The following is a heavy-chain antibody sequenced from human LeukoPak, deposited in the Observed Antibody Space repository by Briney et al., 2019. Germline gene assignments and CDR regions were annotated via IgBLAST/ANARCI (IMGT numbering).Heavy chain of an antibody. CDR2: INPNSGGT. J-gene: IGHJ4*02. Sequence: ASVKVSCKASGYTFTGYYMHWVRQAPGQGLEWMGWINPNSGGTNYAQKFQGRVTMTRDTSISTAYMELSRLRSDDTAVYYCAKSRELLWFGELLGTYYFDYWGQGTLVTVSS. CDR3: AKSRELLWFGELLGTYYFDY. D-gene: IGHD3-10*01. V-gene: IGHV1-2*02. CDR1: GYTFTGYY.